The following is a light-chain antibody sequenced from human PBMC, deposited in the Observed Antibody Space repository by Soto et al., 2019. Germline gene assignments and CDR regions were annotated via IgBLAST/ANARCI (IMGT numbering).Light chain of an antibody. J-gene: IGKJ4*01. V-gene: IGKV1-5*03. CDR1: QSISSW. CDR3: QQYDSYPLT. Sequence: DIQMTQSPSTLSACVGDRVTITCRASQSISSWLAWYQQKPGKAPNLLIYKTSSLESGVPSRFSGSGSGTEFTLTVNSLQPDDFATYYCQQYDSYPLTFGGGTKVEIK. CDR2: KTS.